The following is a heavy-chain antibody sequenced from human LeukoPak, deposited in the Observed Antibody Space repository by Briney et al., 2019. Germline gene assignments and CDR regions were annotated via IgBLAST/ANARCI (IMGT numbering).Heavy chain of an antibody. Sequence: GASVKVSCKASGYTFTSYDINWVRQATGQGLEWMGWMNPNSGNTGYAQKFQGRGTMTRNTSISTAYMELSSLRSEDTAVYYCAREIAAAGLFDPWGQGTLVTVSS. J-gene: IGHJ5*02. CDR1: GYTFTSYD. D-gene: IGHD6-13*01. V-gene: IGHV1-8*01. CDR2: MNPNSGNT. CDR3: AREIAAAGLFDP.